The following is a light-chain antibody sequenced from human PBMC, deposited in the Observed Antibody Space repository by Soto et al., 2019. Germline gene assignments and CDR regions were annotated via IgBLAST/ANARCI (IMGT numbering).Light chain of an antibody. J-gene: IGKJ5*01. CDR1: QSVSSY. CDR3: QHRMNWPLT. CDR2: DAS. V-gene: IGKV3-11*01. Sequence: DIGLTQSPATLSLSPGERATLSCRASQSVSSYLLWYQQKPGQTPRLLIYDASNRATGIPARFSGSGSETDFTLTISSLEPEDFAVYYCQHRMNWPLTFGQGTRLEIK.